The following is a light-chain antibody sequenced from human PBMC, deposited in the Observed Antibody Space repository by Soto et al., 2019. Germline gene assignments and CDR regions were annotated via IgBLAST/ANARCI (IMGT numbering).Light chain of an antibody. CDR3: QQGHSMPFT. Sequence: DIQMTQSPSSLSASVGDRVTITCRASQSITNSLNWYQHKPGKAPTLVVYAASSLQSGVPSRFSGSGSGTDFTRTISSLQPEDFATYFCQQGHSMPFTFGPVTKVDIK. J-gene: IGKJ3*01. CDR2: AAS. CDR1: QSITNS. V-gene: IGKV1-39*01.